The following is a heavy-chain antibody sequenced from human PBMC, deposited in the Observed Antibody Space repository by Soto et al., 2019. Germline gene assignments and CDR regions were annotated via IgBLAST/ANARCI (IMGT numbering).Heavy chain of an antibody. D-gene: IGHD6-13*01. CDR2: IYYSGST. V-gene: IGHV4-59*01. CDR1: GGSISSYY. CDR3: ARDRGAAAGSYNWSDP. Sequence: PSETLSLTCTVSGGSISSYYWSWIRRPPGKGLEWIGYIYYSGSTNYNPSLKSRVTISVDTSKNQFSLKLSSVTAADTAVYYCARDRGAAAGSYNWSDPWGQGTLVTGSS. J-gene: IGHJ5*02.